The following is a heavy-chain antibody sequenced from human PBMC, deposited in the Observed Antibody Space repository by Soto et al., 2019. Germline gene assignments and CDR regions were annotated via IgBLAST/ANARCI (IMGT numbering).Heavy chain of an antibody. CDR3: ARDHYQEYGDYYYYYALDA. CDR1: GDSVSNGDYS. CDR2: IYYIAGP. Sequence: PSETLSLTCSVSGDSVSNGDYSWSWIRQPPGKGLEWIGYIYYIAGPCYNPSLQSRVTISMDTSKNQVSLNLTSVTAADTAVYFGARDHYQEYGDYYYYYALDAWGPGFTVT. D-gene: IGHD4-17*01. V-gene: IGHV4-30-4*01. J-gene: IGHJ6*02.